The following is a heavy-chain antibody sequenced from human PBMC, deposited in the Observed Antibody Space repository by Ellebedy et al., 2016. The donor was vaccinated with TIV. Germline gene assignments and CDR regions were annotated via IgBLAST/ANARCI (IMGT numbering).Heavy chain of an antibody. D-gene: IGHD5-18*01. Sequence: AASVKVSCKASGGTFSSYAISWVRQAPGQGLEWMGRIIPILGIANYAQKFQGRVTITADKSTSTAYMELSSLRSEDTAVYYCASVDTAMVANYGMDVWGQGTTVTVSS. V-gene: IGHV1-69*04. J-gene: IGHJ6*02. CDR1: GGTFSSYA. CDR3: ASVDTAMVANYGMDV. CDR2: IIPILGIA.